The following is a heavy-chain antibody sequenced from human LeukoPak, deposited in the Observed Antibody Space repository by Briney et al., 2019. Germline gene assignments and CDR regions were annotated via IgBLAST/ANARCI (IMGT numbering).Heavy chain of an antibody. CDR1: GGSISSSSYY. J-gene: IGHJ3*02. V-gene: IGHV4-39*01. CDR2: IYYSGST. Sequence: PSETLSLTCTVSGGSISSSSYYWGWLRQPPGKGLEWIGSIYYSGSTYYNPSLKSRVTISVDTSKNQFSLMLSSVTAADTAVYYCARPTTYYYDSSGYTDAFDIWGQGTMVTVSS. CDR3: ARPTTYYYDSSGYTDAFDI. D-gene: IGHD3-22*01.